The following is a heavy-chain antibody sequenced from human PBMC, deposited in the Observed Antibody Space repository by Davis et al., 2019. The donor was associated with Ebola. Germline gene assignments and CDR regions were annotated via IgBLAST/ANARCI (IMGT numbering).Heavy chain of an antibody. J-gene: IGHJ3*02. V-gene: IGHV1-2*02. CDR3: ARGLGYCSSWGAFDI. D-gene: IGHD6-13*01. CDR2: INPNSGGT. CDR1: VYTHPGYY. Sequence: ASVQVSCKASVYTHPGYYMHRWRQVPGQRLEWMGWINPNSGGTNYAQKFQSRVTMTRDISISTAYMELSRLRSDDTAVYYCARGLGYCSSWGAFDIWGQGRMVTVSS.